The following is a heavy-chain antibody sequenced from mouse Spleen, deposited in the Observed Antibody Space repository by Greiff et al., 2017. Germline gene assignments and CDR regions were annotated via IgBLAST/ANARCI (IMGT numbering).Heavy chain of an antibody. Sequence: VQLQQSGAELAKPGASVKLSCKASGYAFSSSWMNWVKQRPGKGLEWIGRIYPGDGDTNYNGKFKGKATLTADKSSSTAYMQLSSLTSEDSAVYFCARGAGSYFDYWGQGTTLTVSS. CDR1: GYAFSSSW. CDR2: IYPGDGDT. D-gene: IGHD3-3*01. V-gene: IGHV1-82*01. J-gene: IGHJ2*01. CDR3: ARGAGSYFDY.